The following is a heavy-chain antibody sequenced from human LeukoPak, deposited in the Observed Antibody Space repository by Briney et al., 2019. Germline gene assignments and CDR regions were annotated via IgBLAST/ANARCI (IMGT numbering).Heavy chain of an antibody. CDR2: ISSSGGST. J-gene: IGHJ6*03. CDR1: RFTSGSYT. Sequence: GGSLRLSCAASRFTSGSYTMHWVRQGPGKGLVYVSGISSSGGSTYYANSVKGRFTISRDNSKNTLYLQMGSLRAEDMAVYYCARGDYSNAYRRYYYMDVWGKGTTVTVSS. D-gene: IGHD4-11*01. V-gene: IGHV3-64*01. CDR3: ARGDYSNAYRRYYYMDV.